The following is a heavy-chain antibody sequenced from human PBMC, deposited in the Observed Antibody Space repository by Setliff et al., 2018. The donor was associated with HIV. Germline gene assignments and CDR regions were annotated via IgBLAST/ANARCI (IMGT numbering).Heavy chain of an antibody. CDR3: ARYAGGYPLNDVFDI. J-gene: IGHJ3*02. CDR2: IKKDGREK. V-gene: IGHV3-7*01. D-gene: IGHD3-22*01. Sequence: GGSLRLSCEASGFTFSTYWMSWVRQAPGKGLEWVANIKKDGREKFYVDSVKGRFTISRDNAKNSLSLQMNSLRAEDTAVYYCARYAGGYPLNDVFDIWGQGTMVTVSS. CDR1: GFTFSTYW.